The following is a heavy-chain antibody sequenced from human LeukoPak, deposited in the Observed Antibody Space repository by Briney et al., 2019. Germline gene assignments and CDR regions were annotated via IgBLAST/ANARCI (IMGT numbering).Heavy chain of an antibody. CDR1: GGTFSSYA. CDR2: ISAYNGNT. D-gene: IGHD3-10*01. V-gene: IGHV1-18*01. Sequence: ASVKVSCKASGGTFSSYAISWVRQAPGQGLEWMGWISAYNGNTNYAQKLQGRVTMTTDTSTSTAYMELRSLRSDDTAVYYCARLFMVRGVISTDAFDIWGQGTMVTVSS. CDR3: ARLFMVRGVISTDAFDI. J-gene: IGHJ3*02.